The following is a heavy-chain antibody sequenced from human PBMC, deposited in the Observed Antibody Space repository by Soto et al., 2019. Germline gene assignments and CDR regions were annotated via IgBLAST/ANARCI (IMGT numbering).Heavy chain of an antibody. CDR1: GFTFSSYS. V-gene: IGHV3-21*01. D-gene: IGHD3-3*01. CDR3: ARVDVLRFLEWLADSIYYMDV. J-gene: IGHJ6*03. CDR2: ISSSSSYI. Sequence: PGGSLRLSCAASGFTFSSYSMNWVRQAPGKGLEWVSSISSSSSYIYYADSVKGRFTISRDNAKNSLYLQMNSLRAEDTAVYYCARVDVLRFLEWLADSIYYMDVWGKGTTVTVSS.